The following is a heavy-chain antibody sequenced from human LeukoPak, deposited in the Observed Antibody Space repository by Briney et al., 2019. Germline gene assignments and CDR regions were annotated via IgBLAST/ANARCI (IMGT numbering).Heavy chain of an antibody. CDR1: GFTFSSYW. D-gene: IGHD2-15*01. V-gene: IGHV3-7*01. Sequence: PGGSLRLSCAASGFTFSSYWMSWVRQAPGKGLEWVANIKQDGSEKNYVDSVKGRFTISRDNAKNSLYLQMNSLRAEDTAVYYCARRKSYCSGGSCYSAYYYYGMDVWGQGTTVTVSS. J-gene: IGHJ6*02. CDR3: ARRKSYCSGGSCYSAYYYYGMDV. CDR2: IKQDGSEK.